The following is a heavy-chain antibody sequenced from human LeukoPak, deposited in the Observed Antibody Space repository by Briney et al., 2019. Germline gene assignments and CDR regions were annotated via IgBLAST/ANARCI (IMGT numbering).Heavy chain of an antibody. CDR3: AKANWVSNADAVW. Sequence: GGSLRLSCAASGFTFSTYAMSWVRQAPGKGLEWVSGISISGGSAYYADSVKGRFTISRDNSRNTVYLQLNNLRVEDTAIYYCAKANWVSNADAVWWGQGTQVTVSS. CDR1: GFTFSTYA. J-gene: IGHJ4*02. CDR2: ISISGGSA. D-gene: IGHD1-1*01. V-gene: IGHV3-23*01.